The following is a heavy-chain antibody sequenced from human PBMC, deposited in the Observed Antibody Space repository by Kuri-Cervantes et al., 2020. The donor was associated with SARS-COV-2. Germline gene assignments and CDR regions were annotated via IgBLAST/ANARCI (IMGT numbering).Heavy chain of an antibody. J-gene: IGHJ3*02. V-gene: IGHV3-23*01. CDR3: YITGTTGGDAFDI. CDR1: GFTFRSYA. D-gene: IGHD1-7*01. CDR2: ISGNGNSA. Sequence: GGSLRLSCAASGFTFRSYAMTWVRQAPGKGPEWVSTISGNGNSAFYADSVKGRFTISRDNSKNTLYLQMNSLRAEDTAVYYCYITGTTGGDAFDIWGQGTMVTVSS.